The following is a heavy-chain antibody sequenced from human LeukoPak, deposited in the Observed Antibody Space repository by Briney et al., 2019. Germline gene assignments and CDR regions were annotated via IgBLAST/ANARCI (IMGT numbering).Heavy chain of an antibody. CDR3: ARDLVTVTKGFDI. CDR1: DDSFSSHY. V-gene: IGHV4-59*11. D-gene: IGHD4-17*01. CDR2: ISYIGST. J-gene: IGHJ3*02. Sequence: PSETLSLTCAVSDDSFSSHYWTWIRQPPGKGLEWIGYISYIGSTNYNPSLKSRVTISIDTSKNQFSLKLSSVTAADTAVYYCARDLVTVTKGFDIWGQGTMVSVSS.